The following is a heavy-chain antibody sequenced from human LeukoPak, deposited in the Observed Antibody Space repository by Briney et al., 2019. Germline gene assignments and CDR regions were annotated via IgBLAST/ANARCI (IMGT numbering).Heavy chain of an antibody. J-gene: IGHJ5*02. Sequence: SETLSLTCTVSGGSISSYYWSWIRQPPGKGLEWIGYIYYSGSTNYNPSLKSRVTISVDTSKNQFSLKLSSVTAADTAVCYCARQTYYDFWSGYPLRPGGAYNWFDPWGQGTLVTVSS. CDR2: IYYSGST. D-gene: IGHD3-3*01. CDR1: GGSISSYY. CDR3: ARQTYYDFWSGYPLRPGGAYNWFDP. V-gene: IGHV4-59*01.